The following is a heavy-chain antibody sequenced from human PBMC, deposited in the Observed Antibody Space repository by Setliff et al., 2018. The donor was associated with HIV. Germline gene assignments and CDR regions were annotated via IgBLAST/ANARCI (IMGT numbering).Heavy chain of an antibody. CDR1: RFTFSSYA. D-gene: IGHD2-21*02. CDR3: ASSNVVVVTASVSDAFDI. V-gene: IGHV3-23*01. J-gene: IGHJ3*02. CDR2: ISGSGGST. Sequence: GGSLRLSCAASRFTFSSYAMSWVRQAPGKGLEWVSAISGSGGSTSYADSVKGRFTISRDNAKNSLYLQMNSLRAEDTAVYYCASSNVVVVTASVSDAFDIWGQGTMVTVSS.